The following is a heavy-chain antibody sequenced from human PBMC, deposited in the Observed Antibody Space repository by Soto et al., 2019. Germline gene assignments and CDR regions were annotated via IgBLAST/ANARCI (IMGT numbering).Heavy chain of an antibody. CDR1: GGSIRSNDYH. CDR2: IYYNGST. V-gene: IGHV4-30-4*01. Sequence: SETLSLTCTVSGGSIRSNDYHWSWIRQPPGKGLEWIGYIYYNGSTHYNPSLKSRVSISADTSKNQFSLKLTSVTAADTAVYFCARDLGFDYYYGTDVWGQGTTVTVSS. J-gene: IGHJ6*02. CDR3: ARDLGFDYYYGTDV. D-gene: IGHD3-16*01.